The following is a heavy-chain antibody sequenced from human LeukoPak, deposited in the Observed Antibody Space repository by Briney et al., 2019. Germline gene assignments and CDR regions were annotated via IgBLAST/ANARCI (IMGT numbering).Heavy chain of an antibody. CDR1: GGAMSSESYY. V-gene: IGHV4-61*02. Sequence: SQTLSLTCTVSGGAMSSESYYWSWIRQPAGKGLEWIGRIYTSGITNYNPSLKSRVTMSVDTSKSQFSLNLSSVTAADTAVYYCARVLVLGELIWFDPWGQGTLVTVSS. D-gene: IGHD3-16*01. J-gene: IGHJ5*02. CDR3: ARVLVLGELIWFDP. CDR2: IYTSGIT.